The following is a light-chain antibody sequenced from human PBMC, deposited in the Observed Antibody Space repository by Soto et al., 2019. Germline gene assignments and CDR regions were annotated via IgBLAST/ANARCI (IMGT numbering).Light chain of an antibody. Sequence: IQLTQSPSSLSASVGDRVTITCRASQGINSFLAWYQLKPGKAPNLLMYGASYLKSGVPTRFSGSGSGTDFTLTISSLQPEDFAIYYCQQTYTTPEITFGQGTRLEIK. CDR2: GAS. V-gene: IGKV1-39*01. J-gene: IGKJ5*01. CDR3: QQTYTTPEIT. CDR1: QGINSF.